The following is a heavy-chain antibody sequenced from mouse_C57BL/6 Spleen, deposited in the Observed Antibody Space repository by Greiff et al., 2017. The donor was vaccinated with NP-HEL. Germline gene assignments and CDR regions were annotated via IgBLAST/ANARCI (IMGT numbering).Heavy chain of an antibody. D-gene: IGHD1-1*01. V-gene: IGHV1-26*01. J-gene: IGHJ2*01. Sequence: VQLQQSGPELVKPGASVKISCKASGYTFTDYYMNWVKQSHGKSLEWIGDINPNNGGTSYNQKFKGKATLTVDKSSSTAYMELRSLTSEDSAVYYCAVVITTVVSYFDYWGQGTTLTVSS. CDR2: INPNNGGT. CDR3: AVVITTVVSYFDY. CDR1: GYTFTDYY.